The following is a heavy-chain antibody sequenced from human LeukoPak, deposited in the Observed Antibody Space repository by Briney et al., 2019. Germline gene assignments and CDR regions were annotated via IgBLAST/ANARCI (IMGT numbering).Heavy chain of an antibody. D-gene: IGHD3-16*01. Sequence: GGSLRLSCAASGFTLSNYWMIWVRQAPGKGLEWVAHIKQDGGETYYVDSVKGRFSISRDNAKNSLYLQMDSLRAEDTAVYYCARWGGYTDFWAQGTLVTVSS. V-gene: IGHV3-7*01. CDR1: GFTLSNYW. CDR2: IKQDGGET. CDR3: ARWGGYTDF. J-gene: IGHJ4*02.